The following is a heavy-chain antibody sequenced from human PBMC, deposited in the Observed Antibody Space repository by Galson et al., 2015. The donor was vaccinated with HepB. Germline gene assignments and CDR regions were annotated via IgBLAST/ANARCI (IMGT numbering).Heavy chain of an antibody. CDR3: ARAVGWELQGPDAFDI. J-gene: IGHJ3*02. CDR1: GYTFTSYY. Sequence: SVKVSCKASGYTFTSYYMHWVRQAPGQGLEWMGIINPSGGSTSYAQKFQGRVTMTRDTSTSTVYMELSSLRSEDTAVYYCARAVGWELQGPDAFDIWGQGTMVTVSS. D-gene: IGHD1-26*01. CDR2: INPSGGST. V-gene: IGHV1-46*01.